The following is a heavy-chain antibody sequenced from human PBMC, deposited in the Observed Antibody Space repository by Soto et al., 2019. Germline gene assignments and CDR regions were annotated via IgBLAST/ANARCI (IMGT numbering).Heavy chain of an antibody. D-gene: IGHD6-19*01. Sequence: EVQLLESGGGLVQPGGSLRLSCAASGFTFSSYAMSWVRQAPGKGLEWVSAISGSGGSTYYADSVKGRFTISRDNSKNTLYMHMNSLRAEDTAVYYCAKEGEHSSGWANFDYWGQGTLVTVSS. V-gene: IGHV3-23*01. CDR3: AKEGEHSSGWANFDY. J-gene: IGHJ4*02. CDR1: GFTFSSYA. CDR2: ISGSGGST.